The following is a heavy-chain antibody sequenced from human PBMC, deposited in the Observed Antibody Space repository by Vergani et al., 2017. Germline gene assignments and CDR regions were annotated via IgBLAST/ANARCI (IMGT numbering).Heavy chain of an antibody. CDR2: INEDGRKQ. Sequence: VRLVESGGGVVQPGRSLRLSCAASGFSFTSYGMHWVRQPPGKGLEWVANINEDGRKQYYVDSVKGRFTISRDNAKNSLHLQMNNLRAEDTAVYYCARQSRDVFCTNGVCPLGYWGQGALVTVSS. J-gene: IGHJ4*02. CDR3: ARQSRDVFCTNGVCPLGY. D-gene: IGHD2-8*01. V-gene: IGHV3-7*01. CDR1: GFSFTSYG.